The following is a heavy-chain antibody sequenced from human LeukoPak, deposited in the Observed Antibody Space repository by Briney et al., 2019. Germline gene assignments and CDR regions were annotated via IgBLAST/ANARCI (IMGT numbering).Heavy chain of an antibody. CDR2: INPNSGGT. CDR1: GYTFTGYY. D-gene: IGHD1-1*01. Sequence: GASVKVSCKASGYTFTGYYMHWVRQAPGQGLEWMGRINPNSGGTNYAQKFQGRVTMTRDTSISTAYMELSRLRSDDTAVYYCARMAWNDFGGSDYWGQGTLVTVSS. J-gene: IGHJ4*02. V-gene: IGHV1-2*06. CDR3: ARMAWNDFGGSDY.